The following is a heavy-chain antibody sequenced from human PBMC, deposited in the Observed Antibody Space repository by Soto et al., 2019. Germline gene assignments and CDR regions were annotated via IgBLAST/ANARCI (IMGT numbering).Heavy chain of an antibody. D-gene: IGHD2-21*01. Sequence: ASVKVSCKASGYTFPDNYIHWVRHAPGQGLEWRGWINPNSAGTNCAQKFQGRVTMTRDTSISTAYMELTRLISDDAAVYYCASGGDYSTAVADSWGQGTRVTASA. CDR2: INPNSAGT. CDR3: ASGGDYSTAVADS. V-gene: IGHV1-2*02. J-gene: IGHJ4*02. CDR1: GYTFPDNY.